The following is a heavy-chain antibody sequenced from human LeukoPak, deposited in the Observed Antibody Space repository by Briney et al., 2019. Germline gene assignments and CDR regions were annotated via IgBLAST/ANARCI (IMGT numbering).Heavy chain of an antibody. Sequence: PGGSLRLFCAASGFTFSSYAMSWVRQAPGRGLEWVSAISGSGGSTYYADSVKGRFTISRDNSKNTLYLQMNSLRAEDTAVYYCAKDRGDYYDSSGLDYWGQGTLVTVSS. J-gene: IGHJ4*02. V-gene: IGHV3-23*01. D-gene: IGHD3-22*01. CDR2: ISGSGGST. CDR1: GFTFSSYA. CDR3: AKDRGDYYDSSGLDY.